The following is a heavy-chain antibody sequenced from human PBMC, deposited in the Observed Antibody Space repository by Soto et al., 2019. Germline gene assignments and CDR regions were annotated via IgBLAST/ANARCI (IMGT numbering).Heavy chain of an antibody. CDR1: GYSISSGYY. J-gene: IGHJ5*02. CDR3: ARLCSITSCLLSRIDP. CDR2: IYHSGST. V-gene: IGHV4-38-2*01. Sequence: SETLSLTCAVSGYSISSGYYWGWIRQPPGKGLEWIGSIYHSGSTYYNPSLKSRVTISVDTSKNQFSLKLSSVTAADTAVYYCARLCSITSCLLSRIDPWGQGTLVTVSS. D-gene: IGHD2-2*01.